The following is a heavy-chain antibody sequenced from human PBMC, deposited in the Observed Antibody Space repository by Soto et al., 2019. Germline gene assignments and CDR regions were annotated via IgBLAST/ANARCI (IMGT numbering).Heavy chain of an antibody. CDR3: AKDAITIFGVHRYYFDY. V-gene: IGHV3-23*01. CDR2: ISGSGGST. J-gene: IGHJ4*02. Sequence: PGGSLRLSCAASGFTFSSYAMSWVRQAPGKGLEWVSAISGSGGSTYYADSVKGRFTISRDNSKNTLYLQMNSLRAEDTAVYYCAKDAITIFGVHRYYFDYWGQGTLVTVSS. D-gene: IGHD3-3*01. CDR1: GFTFSSYA.